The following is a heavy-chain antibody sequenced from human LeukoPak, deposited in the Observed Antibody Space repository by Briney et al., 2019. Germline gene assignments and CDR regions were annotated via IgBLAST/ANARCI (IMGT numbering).Heavy chain of an antibody. V-gene: IGHV3-53*01. J-gene: IGHJ6*03. D-gene: IGHD3-22*01. Sequence: PGGSLRLSCAASGFTVSSNYMSWVRQAPGKGLEWVSVIYSGGSTYYADSVKGRFTISRDNSKNTLYLQMNSLRAEDTAVYYCASGTSGYFGYYYYYMDVWGKGTTVTVSS. CDR3: ASGTSGYFGYYYYYMDV. CDR2: IYSGGST. CDR1: GFTVSSNY.